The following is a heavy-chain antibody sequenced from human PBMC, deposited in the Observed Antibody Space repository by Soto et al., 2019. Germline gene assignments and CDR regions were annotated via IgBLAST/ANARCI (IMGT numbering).Heavy chain of an antibody. D-gene: IGHD5-18*01. V-gene: IGHV1-69*02. J-gene: IGHJ4*02. Sequence: ASVKVSCKASGGTFRSYTISWVRQAPGQGLEWMGRIIPILGIANYAQKFQGRVTITADKSTSTAYMELSSLRSEDTAVYYCATSSGYSYGSFDYWGQGTLVTVSS. CDR2: IIPILGIA. CDR3: ATSSGYSYGSFDY. CDR1: GGTFRSYT.